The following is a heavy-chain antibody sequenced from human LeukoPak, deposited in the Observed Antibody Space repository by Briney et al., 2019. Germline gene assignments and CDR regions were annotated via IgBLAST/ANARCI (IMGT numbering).Heavy chain of an antibody. CDR3: AAVPGYYGSGSSLDY. CDR2: IVVGSGNT. J-gene: IGHJ4*02. V-gene: IGHV1-58*02. D-gene: IGHD3-10*01. CDR1: GLTFTSSA. Sequence: SVKVSCKASGLTFTSSAMQWVRQARGQRLEWIGWIVVGSGNTNYAQKFQERVTITRDMSTSTAYMELSSLRSEDTAVYYCAAVPGYYGSGSSLDYWGQGTLVTVSS.